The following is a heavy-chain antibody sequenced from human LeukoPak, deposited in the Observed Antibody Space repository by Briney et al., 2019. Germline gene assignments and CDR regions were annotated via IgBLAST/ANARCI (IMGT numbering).Heavy chain of an antibody. CDR1: GFTFSSYS. CDR2: ISSSSSYI. CDR3: AREPDYGDYDY. Sequence: GGSLRLSXAASGFTFSSYSMNWVRQAPGKGLEWVASISSSSSYIYYADSVKGRFTISRDNAKNSLYLQMNSLRAEDTAVYYCAREPDYGDYDYWGQGTLVTVSS. D-gene: IGHD4-17*01. V-gene: IGHV3-21*01. J-gene: IGHJ4*02.